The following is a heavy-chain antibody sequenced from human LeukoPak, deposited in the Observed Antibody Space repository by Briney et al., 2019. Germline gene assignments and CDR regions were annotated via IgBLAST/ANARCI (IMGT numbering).Heavy chain of an antibody. Sequence: GGSLRLSCAASGFTFRDYAMSWVRQAPGKGLKWVSGISGSGGRTYYADSVKGRFTISRDNSKNTLYLQMNSLRADDTAVYYCAKDLFSDNGSDRYYFDYWGQGSLVTVSS. CDR1: GFTFRDYA. CDR3: AKDLFSDNGSDRYYFDY. D-gene: IGHD3-16*02. V-gene: IGHV3-23*01. J-gene: IGHJ4*02. CDR2: ISGSGGRT.